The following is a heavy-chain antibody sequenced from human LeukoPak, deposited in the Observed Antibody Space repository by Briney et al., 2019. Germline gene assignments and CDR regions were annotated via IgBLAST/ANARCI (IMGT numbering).Heavy chain of an antibody. Sequence: GGSLRLSCAASGFTFSNAWMSWVRQAPGKGLEWVGRIKSKTDGGTTDYAAPVKGRFTISRDNAKNSLYLQMNSLTAGDTAVYYCSRVSSSGWPNYFDSWGQGTLVTVSS. J-gene: IGHJ4*02. V-gene: IGHV3-15*01. CDR3: SRVSSSGWPNYFDS. CDR2: IKSKTDGGTT. CDR1: GFTFSNAW. D-gene: IGHD6-19*01.